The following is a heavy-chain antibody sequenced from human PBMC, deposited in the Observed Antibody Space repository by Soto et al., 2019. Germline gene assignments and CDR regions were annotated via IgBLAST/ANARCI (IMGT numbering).Heavy chain of an antibody. CDR3: ARVAGRVWFVTVC. J-gene: IGHJ4*02. D-gene: IGHD3-10*01. Sequence: QVQLVESGGGVVQPGGSLRLSCATSGFTFSSYGIHWVRQAPGKGLEWVAVIWYDGSKKYYADSVKGRFTISRDSSENTVYLQMSSLRAEDRAVYYCARVAGRVWFVTVCWGQGTLVTGSS. CDR1: GFTFSSYG. CDR2: IWYDGSKK. V-gene: IGHV3-33*01.